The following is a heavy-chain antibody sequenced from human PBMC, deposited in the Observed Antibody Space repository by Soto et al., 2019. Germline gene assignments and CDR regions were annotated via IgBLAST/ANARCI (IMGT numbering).Heavy chain of an antibody. CDR1: GGSFSGYY. CDR3: ARGHVHPPIRYCSGGSCYPPRFDY. CDR2: INHSGST. J-gene: IGHJ4*02. D-gene: IGHD2-15*01. Sequence: SETLSLTCAVYGGSFSGYYWSWIRQPPGKGLEWIGEINHSGSTNYNPSLKSRVTISVDTSKNQFSLKLSSVTAADTAVYYCARGHVHPPIRYCSGGSCYPPRFDYWGQGTLVTVSS. V-gene: IGHV4-34*01.